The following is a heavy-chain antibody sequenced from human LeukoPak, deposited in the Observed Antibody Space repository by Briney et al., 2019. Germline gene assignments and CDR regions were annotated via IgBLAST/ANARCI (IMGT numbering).Heavy chain of an antibody. V-gene: IGHV1-69*05. CDR1: GGTFSSYA. CDR3: AREFGSGGDFWSGYYRSSFAFDI. CDR2: IIPIFGTA. Sequence: SVKVSCKASGGTFSSYAISWVRQAPGQGLEWMGRIIPIFGTANYAQRFQGRVTITTDESTSTAYMELSSLRSEDTAVYYCAREFGSGGDFWSGYYRSSFAFDIWGQGTMVTVSS. J-gene: IGHJ3*02. D-gene: IGHD3-3*01.